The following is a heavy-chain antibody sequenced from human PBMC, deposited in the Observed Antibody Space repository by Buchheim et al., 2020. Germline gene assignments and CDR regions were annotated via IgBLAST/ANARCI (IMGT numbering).Heavy chain of an antibody. Sequence: EVQLVESGGGLVKPGGSLRLSCAASGFTFSSYSMNWVRQAPGKGLEWVSSISSSSSYIYYADSVKGRFTISRDNAKKSLYPQMNSLRAEDTAVYYCARDLSPAASRQYYGMDVWGQGTT. J-gene: IGHJ6*02. CDR1: GFTFSSYS. D-gene: IGHD6-6*01. CDR2: ISSSSSYI. CDR3: ARDLSPAASRQYYGMDV. V-gene: IGHV3-21*01.